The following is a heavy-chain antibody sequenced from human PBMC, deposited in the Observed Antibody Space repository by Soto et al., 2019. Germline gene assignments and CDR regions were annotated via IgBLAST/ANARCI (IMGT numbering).Heavy chain of an antibody. D-gene: IGHD5-12*01. CDR2: ISSIGSTI. Sequence: PLRLSCGAAEFNCGDYDVSCIRKAPGKGLEWVSYISSIGSTIYYADSVKGRFTISRDNAKNSLYLQMNSLRAEDTAVYYCARVGDSWLLILAYRGQGTPVTVS. V-gene: IGHV3-11*01. CDR1: EFNCGDYD. J-gene: IGHJ4*02. CDR3: ARVGDSWLLILAY.